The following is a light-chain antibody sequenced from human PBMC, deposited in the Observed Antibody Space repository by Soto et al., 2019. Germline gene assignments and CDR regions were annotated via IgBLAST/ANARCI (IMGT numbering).Light chain of an antibody. CDR1: QSISSY. V-gene: IGKV1-39*01. CDR3: RQRYSTALT. J-gene: IGKJ5*01. Sequence: DIQMTQSPSSLSASVGDRVAITCRASQSISSYLNWYQQKPGKAPKLMIYAASSLQSGVTSRFSGRGSGTDFTLNMSSLIPEDWATYYCRQRYSTALTFGQGTRLEIK. CDR2: AAS.